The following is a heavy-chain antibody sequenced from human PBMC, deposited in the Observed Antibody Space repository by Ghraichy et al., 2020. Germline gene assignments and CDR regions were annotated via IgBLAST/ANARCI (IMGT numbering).Heavy chain of an antibody. CDR2: TYYRSKWYN. Sequence: SQTLSLTCAISGDSVSSNSAAWNWIRQSPSRGLEWLGRTYYRSKWYNDYAVSVKSRITINPDTSKNQFSLQLNSVTPEDTAVYYCAREGLAVAGYLPLYYFDYWGQGTLVTVSS. J-gene: IGHJ4*02. CDR1: GDSVSSNSAA. D-gene: IGHD6-19*01. CDR3: AREGLAVAGYLPLYYFDY. V-gene: IGHV6-1*01.